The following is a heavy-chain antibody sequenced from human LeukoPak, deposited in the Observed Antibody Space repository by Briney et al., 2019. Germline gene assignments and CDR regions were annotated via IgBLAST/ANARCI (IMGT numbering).Heavy chain of an antibody. CDR1: GFTFTDYR. CDR3: ANPAGYSGYDADY. Sequence: GGSLRLSCAASGFTFTDYRMSWVRQAPGKGLEWVSVIYSGGSTYYADSVKGRFTISRDNSKNTLYLQMNSLRAEDTAVYYCANPAGYSGYDADYWGQGTLVTVSS. D-gene: IGHD5-12*01. V-gene: IGHV3-23*03. J-gene: IGHJ4*02. CDR2: IYSGGST.